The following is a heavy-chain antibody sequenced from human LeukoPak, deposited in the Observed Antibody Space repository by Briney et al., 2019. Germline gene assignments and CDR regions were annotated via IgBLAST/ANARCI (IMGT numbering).Heavy chain of an antibody. V-gene: IGHV1-2*02. D-gene: IGHD3-10*01. Sequence: GASVKVSCKASGYTFTGYYMHWVRQAPGQGLEWMGWINPNSGGTNYAQKFQGRVTMTRDTSISTAYMELSRLRSDDTAVYYCARDPVNEETVFGYYYYYMGVWGKGTTVTVSS. CDR2: INPNSGGT. J-gene: IGHJ6*03. CDR3: ARDPVNEETVFGYYYYYMGV. CDR1: GYTFTGYY.